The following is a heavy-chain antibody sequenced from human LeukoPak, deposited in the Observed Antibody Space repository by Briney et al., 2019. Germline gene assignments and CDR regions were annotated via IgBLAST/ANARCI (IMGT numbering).Heavy chain of an antibody. CDR1: GGPISSNY. Sequence: SETLSLTCTVSGGPISSNYWSWIRQPPGKGLEWIGYIYYSGSTNYNPSLKSRVTISVDTSKNQFSPKLSSVTAADTAVYYCARETGSRYYDSSGYYSGRLDYWGQGTLVTVSS. D-gene: IGHD3-22*01. CDR3: ARETGSRYYDSSGYYSGRLDY. V-gene: IGHV4-59*01. J-gene: IGHJ4*02. CDR2: IYYSGST.